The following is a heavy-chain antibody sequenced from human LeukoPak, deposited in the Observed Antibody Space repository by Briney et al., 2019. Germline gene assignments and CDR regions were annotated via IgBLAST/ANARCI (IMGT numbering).Heavy chain of an antibody. CDR1: GFTFSTFSNYG. CDR3: AKGAKGEQWLY. CDR2: ISGSGSVT. J-gene: IGHJ4*02. Sequence: GGTLRLSCAASGFTFSTFSNYGMSWVRQAPGKGLEWVSTISGSGSVTWYADSVKGRFTISRDNSKNTLYLQMNSLRAEDTAVYYCAKGAKGEQWLYWGQGTLVTVSS. D-gene: IGHD6-19*01. V-gene: IGHV3-23*01.